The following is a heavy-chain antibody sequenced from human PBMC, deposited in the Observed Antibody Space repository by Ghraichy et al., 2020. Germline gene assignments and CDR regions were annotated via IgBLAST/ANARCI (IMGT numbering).Heavy chain of an antibody. D-gene: IGHD6-6*01. Sequence: GSLSLTCAVYGGSFSGYYWSWIRQPPGKGLEWIGEINHSGSTNYNPSLKSRVTISVDTSKNQFSLKLSSVTAADTAVYYCARPGSSSSVFYYYYGMDVWGQGTTVTVSS. V-gene: IGHV4-34*01. CDR3: ARPGSSSSVFYYYYGMDV. CDR2: INHSGST. CDR1: GGSFSGYY. J-gene: IGHJ6*02.